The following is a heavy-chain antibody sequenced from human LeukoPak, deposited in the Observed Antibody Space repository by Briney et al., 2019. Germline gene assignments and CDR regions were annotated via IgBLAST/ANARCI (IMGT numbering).Heavy chain of an antibody. V-gene: IGHV4-4*07. CDR3: ARLKYYDSTGYSPGYYMDV. CDR2: IYITGST. Sequence: PSETLSLTCTVSGGSIINYYWSWIRQSAGTGLKWVGRIYITGSTNYNPSLQSRLSMSVDTSKNQFSLRLTSVSAADTAVDYCARLKYYDSTGYSPGYYMDVWGKGITVTVSS. CDR1: GGSIINYY. D-gene: IGHD3-22*01. J-gene: IGHJ6*03.